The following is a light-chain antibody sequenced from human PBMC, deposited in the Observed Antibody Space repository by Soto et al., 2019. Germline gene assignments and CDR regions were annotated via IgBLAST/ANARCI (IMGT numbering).Light chain of an antibody. Sequence: QSVLTQPPSASGTPRQRVTISCSGSYSNVGSNYVYWYQHLPGTAPKLLIYRNNQRPSGVPDRFSGSKSGTSASLAISGLRSEDEADYYCAAWDDSLSGLYVFGTGTKLTVL. CDR2: RNN. CDR1: YSNVGSNY. V-gene: IGLV1-47*01. J-gene: IGLJ1*01. CDR3: AAWDDSLSGLYV.